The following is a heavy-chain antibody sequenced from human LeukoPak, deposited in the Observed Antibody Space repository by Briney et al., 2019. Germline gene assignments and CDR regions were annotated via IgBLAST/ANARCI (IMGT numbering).Heavy chain of an antibody. CDR3: ARARLGTLYYFDY. CDR1: GFTISSYA. J-gene: IGHJ4*02. Sequence: GGSLRLSCAASGFTISSYAMHWVRQAPGKGLEWVAVISYDGSNKYYADSVKGRFTISRDNSKNTLYLQMNSLRAEDTAVYYCARARLGTLYYFDYWGQGSLVTVSS. D-gene: IGHD1-26*01. V-gene: IGHV3-30-3*01. CDR2: ISYDGSNK.